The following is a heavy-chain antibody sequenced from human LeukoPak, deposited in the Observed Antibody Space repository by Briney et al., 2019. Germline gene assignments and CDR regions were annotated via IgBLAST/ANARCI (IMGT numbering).Heavy chain of an antibody. CDR1: GGSISSSSYY. CDR2: IYYSGST. Sequence: SETLSLTCTVSGGSISSSSYYWGWIRQPPGKGLEWIGSIYYSGSTYYNPSLKSRVTISVDTSKNQFSLKLSSVTAADTAVYYCARDFWSGYYGGGYFDYWGQGTLVTVSS. J-gene: IGHJ4*02. V-gene: IGHV4-39*07. CDR3: ARDFWSGYYGGGYFDY. D-gene: IGHD3-3*01.